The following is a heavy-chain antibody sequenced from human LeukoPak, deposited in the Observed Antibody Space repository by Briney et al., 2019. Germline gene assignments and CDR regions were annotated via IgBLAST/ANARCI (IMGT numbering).Heavy chain of an antibody. CDR3: ANADSEDYFDY. Sequence: PSETLSLTCSVSGYSVSRTFYLGWIRQPPGKGLEWIGSFYHDETTYYNPSLKSRVTLSVDSSKRHFYLDLYSVTAADTAVYYCANADSEDYFDYWGRGALVTVSS. CDR1: GYSVSRTFY. J-gene: IGHJ4*02. CDR2: FYHDETT. V-gene: IGHV4-38-2*02. D-gene: IGHD2-15*01.